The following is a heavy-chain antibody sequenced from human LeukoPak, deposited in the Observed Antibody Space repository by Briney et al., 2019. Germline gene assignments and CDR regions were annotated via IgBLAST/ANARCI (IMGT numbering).Heavy chain of an antibody. D-gene: IGHD5-24*01. CDR2: IIPIFGTA. V-gene: IGHV1-69*05. CDR3: ASHTRVPEIRWLQLLYYFDY. Sequence: GASVKVSCKASGGTFSSYAISWVRQAPGQGLEWMGGIIPIFGTANYAQKFQGRVTITTDESTSTAYMELSSLRSEDTAVYYCASHTRVPEIRWLQLLYYFDYWGQGTLVTVSS. CDR1: GGTFSSYA. J-gene: IGHJ4*02.